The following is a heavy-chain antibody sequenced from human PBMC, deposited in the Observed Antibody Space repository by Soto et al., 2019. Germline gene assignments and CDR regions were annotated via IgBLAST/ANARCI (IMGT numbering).Heavy chain of an antibody. CDR3: ATNEGRDGYSFDY. D-gene: IGHD5-12*01. Sequence: AASVEVSCRASGVTFTRQDMRWVRQAPGQGLEWMGGIIPIFGTPQYAEKFRDRVTITADESTSTAYMELSSLTSEDTAVYYCATNEGRDGYSFDYWGQGTLVTVSS. J-gene: IGHJ4*02. V-gene: IGHV1-69*13. CDR1: GVTFTRQD. CDR2: IIPIFGTP.